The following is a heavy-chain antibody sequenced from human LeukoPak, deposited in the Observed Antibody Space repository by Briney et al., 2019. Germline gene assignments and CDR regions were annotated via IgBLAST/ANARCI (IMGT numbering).Heavy chain of an antibody. CDR2: IYYSGST. D-gene: IGHD3-9*01. CDR3: ARNRLRYFDWLLFN. V-gene: IGHV4-59*01. Sequence: SETLSLTCTVSGGSLSSYFWSWIRQPPGKGLEWIGYIYYSGSTNYNPSLKSRVTISVDTSKNQFSLKLSSVTAADTAVYYCARNRLRYFDWLLFNWGQGTLVTVSS. CDR1: GGSLSSYF. J-gene: IGHJ4*02.